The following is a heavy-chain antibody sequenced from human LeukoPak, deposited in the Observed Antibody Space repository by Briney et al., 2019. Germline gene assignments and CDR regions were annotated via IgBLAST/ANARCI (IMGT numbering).Heavy chain of an antibody. CDR2: IVVGSGNT. V-gene: IGHV1-58*02. CDR1: GFTFATSS. D-gene: IGHD3-22*01. J-gene: IGHJ3*02. CDR3: AAGRYYDISGYDAFDT. Sequence: SVKVSCKASGFTFATSSMQWVRQARGQRLEWIGWIVVGSGNTNYAQKFQERVTITRDMSTSTAYMELSSLRSEDTAVYYCAAGRYYDISGYDAFDTWGQGTMVTVSS.